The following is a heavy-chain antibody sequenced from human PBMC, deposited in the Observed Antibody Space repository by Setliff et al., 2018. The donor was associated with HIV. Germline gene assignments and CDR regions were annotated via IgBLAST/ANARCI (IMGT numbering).Heavy chain of an antibody. CDR3: ARARVRPSPQYYFDY. V-gene: IGHV4-38-2*01. J-gene: IGHJ4*02. CDR1: GDSISTESF. CDR2: VYHSGTT. Sequence: SETRSLTCAVSGDSISTESFWAWLRQPPGKGLEWIGAVYHSGTTYWQPSLRSRVTIPVDTSKNQFSLKLISVTAADTAVYYCARARVRPSPQYYFDYWGQGALVTVSS.